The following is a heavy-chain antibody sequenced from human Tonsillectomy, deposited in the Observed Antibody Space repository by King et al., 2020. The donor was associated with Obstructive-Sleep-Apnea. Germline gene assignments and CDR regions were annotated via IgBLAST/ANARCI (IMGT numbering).Heavy chain of an antibody. CDR2: TYYRSKWYN. J-gene: IGHJ4*02. CDR1: GDSVSSNSAA. D-gene: IGHD2-15*01. Sequence: VQLQQSGPGLVKPSQTLSLTCAISGDSVSSNSAAWTWIRQSPSRGLEWLGRTYYRSKWYNDYAVSVKIRITINPDTSKNQFSLQLNSVTPEDTAVYYCARDKVVAATGSLLYFDYWGQGTLVTVSS. CDR3: ARDKVVAATGSLLYFDY. V-gene: IGHV6-1*01.